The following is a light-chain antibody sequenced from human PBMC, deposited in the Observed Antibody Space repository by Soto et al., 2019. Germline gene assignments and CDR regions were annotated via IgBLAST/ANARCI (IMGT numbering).Light chain of an antibody. CDR3: QHYNGYPYT. V-gene: IGKV1-5*01. J-gene: IGKJ2*01. CDR1: QSIDHW. Sequence: DIQLTQSPSPLSASLGDRVTITCRASQSIDHWLAWYQQKPGKAPHLLIYDASRLGTGVPSRFSGSGSGTEFPLTISSRQADDFATYFCQHYNGYPYTFGPGTKLELK. CDR2: DAS.